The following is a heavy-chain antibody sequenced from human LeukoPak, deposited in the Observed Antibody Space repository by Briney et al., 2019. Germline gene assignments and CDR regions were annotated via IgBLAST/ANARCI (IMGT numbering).Heavy chain of an antibody. CDR2: IYPGDSDT. Sequence: GESLKISCKGSGYSFTSHWIGWVRQMPGKGLEWIGIIYPGDSDTKYSPSFQGQVTISADKSISTAYLQWSSLTASDTAIYYCARHGSDSGSYTSDGFDIWGQGTMVTVSS. CDR3: ARHGSDSGSYTSDGFDI. V-gene: IGHV5-51*01. J-gene: IGHJ3*02. CDR1: GYSFTSHW. D-gene: IGHD1-26*01.